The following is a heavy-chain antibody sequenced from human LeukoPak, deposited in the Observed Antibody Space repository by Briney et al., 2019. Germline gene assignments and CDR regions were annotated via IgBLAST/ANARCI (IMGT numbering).Heavy chain of an antibody. CDR1: GYTFTGYY. D-gene: IGHD3-10*01. J-gene: IGHJ4*02. Sequence: ASVKVSCKASGYTFTGYYMHWVRQAPGQGLEWMGWINPNSGGTNYAQKFQGRVTMTRDTSISTAYMELSRLRSDDTAVYYCAKERLMVRGVIVDPVDYWGQGTLVTVSS. CDR2: INPNSGGT. V-gene: IGHV1-2*02. CDR3: AKERLMVRGVIVDPVDY.